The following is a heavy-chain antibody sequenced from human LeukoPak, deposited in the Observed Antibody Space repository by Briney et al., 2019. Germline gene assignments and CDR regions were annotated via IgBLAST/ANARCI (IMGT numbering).Heavy chain of an antibody. CDR3: ARETTSSGGSPSFDY. J-gene: IGHJ4*02. CDR1: GFTFDDYG. Sequence: GGSLRLSCAASGFTFDDYGMSWVRQAPGKGLEWVSGINWSGGSTGYADSVKGRFTISRDNAKNSLYLQMNSLRAEDTALYYCARETTSSGGSPSFDYWGQGTLVTVSS. CDR2: INWSGGST. V-gene: IGHV3-20*04. D-gene: IGHD2-15*01.